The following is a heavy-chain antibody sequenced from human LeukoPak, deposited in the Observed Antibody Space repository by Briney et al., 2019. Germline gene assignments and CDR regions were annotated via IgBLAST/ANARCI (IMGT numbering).Heavy chain of an antibody. CDR3: ARGGSGYSHY. CDR2: ISTDGITT. Sequence: PRGSPRLSCAASGFTFSGFWMHWVRQAPGKGLVWVARISTDGITTDYADSVKGRFTISRDNAKNTLYLQMNSLRAEDTAVYYCARGGSGYSHYWGQATLVTVSS. D-gene: IGHD3-3*01. V-gene: IGHV3-74*01. J-gene: IGHJ4*02. CDR1: GFTFSGFW.